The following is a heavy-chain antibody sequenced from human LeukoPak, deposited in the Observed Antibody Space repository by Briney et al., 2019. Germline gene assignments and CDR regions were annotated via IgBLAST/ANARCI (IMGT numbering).Heavy chain of an antibody. CDR1: GGSISSSSYY. Sequence: PSETLSLTCTVSGGSISSSSYYWGWIRQPPGKGLEWIGSIYYSGSTYYNPSLKSRVTISVDTSKNQFSLKLSSVTAADTAVYYCAIKGVDTYYYDSSGLGYFDYWGQGTLVTVSS. CDR3: AIKGVDTYYYDSSGLGYFDY. J-gene: IGHJ4*02. D-gene: IGHD3-22*01. CDR2: IYYSGST. V-gene: IGHV4-39*07.